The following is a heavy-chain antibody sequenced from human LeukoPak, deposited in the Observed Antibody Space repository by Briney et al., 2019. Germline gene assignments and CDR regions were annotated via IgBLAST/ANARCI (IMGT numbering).Heavy chain of an antibody. Sequence: SETLSLTCAVHGGSFSVFYWTWIRQSPGKGLEWIGEVDHSGSANSNPSLKSRVTISVDTSKSQFSLKLVSLTAADTAVYYCARGHSTSGFDYWGQGALVTVSS. J-gene: IGHJ4*02. CDR1: GGSFSVFY. V-gene: IGHV4-34*01. CDR3: ARGHSTSGFDY. CDR2: VDHSGSA. D-gene: IGHD2-2*01.